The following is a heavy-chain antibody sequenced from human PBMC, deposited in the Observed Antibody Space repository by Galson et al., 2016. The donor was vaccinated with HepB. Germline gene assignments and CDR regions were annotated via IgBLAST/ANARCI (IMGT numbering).Heavy chain of an antibody. CDR3: ARHIGGRGCFDF. J-gene: IGHJ4*02. D-gene: IGHD2-21*01. CDR1: GLTFSTSW. Sequence: SLRLSCAVSGLTFSTSWMHWVRQAPGEGLVWVSRMSGDGGVTDYADSVKGRFTISRDNAKNTLYLQMNSLRAEDTALYYCARHIGGRGCFDFWGQGALVTVSS. V-gene: IGHV3-74*01. CDR2: MSGDGGVT.